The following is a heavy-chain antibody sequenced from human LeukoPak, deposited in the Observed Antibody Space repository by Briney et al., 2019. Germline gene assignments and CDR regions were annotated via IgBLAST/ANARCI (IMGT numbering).Heavy chain of an antibody. V-gene: IGHV4-59*01. CDR3: AREPLMTTVTTGWYFDL. D-gene: IGHD4-17*01. J-gene: IGHJ2*01. CDR2: IFYTGST. CDR1: GGSISSYY. Sequence: SETLSLTCTVSGGSISSYYWSWIRQPPGKGLEWIGYIFYTGSTNYNPSLKSRVTISVDTSKNQFSLKLSSVTAADTAVYYCAREPLMTTVTTGWYFDLWGRGTLVTVSS.